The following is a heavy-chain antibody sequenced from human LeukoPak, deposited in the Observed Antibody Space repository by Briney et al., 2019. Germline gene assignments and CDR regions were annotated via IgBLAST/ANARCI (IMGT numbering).Heavy chain of an antibody. CDR1: GYTFTRYY. Sequence: ASVKVSCKASGYTFTRYYIHGVRQAAGQGLEWMGYINPDSGGTNFEHKFQGWVTLTRHTSIRTAYMEVRRLKSDDTAVYYCAREMAVGGRSAFDFWGQGTLVTVSS. V-gene: IGHV1-2*04. CDR2: INPDSGGT. D-gene: IGHD6-19*01. J-gene: IGHJ4*02. CDR3: AREMAVGGRSAFDF.